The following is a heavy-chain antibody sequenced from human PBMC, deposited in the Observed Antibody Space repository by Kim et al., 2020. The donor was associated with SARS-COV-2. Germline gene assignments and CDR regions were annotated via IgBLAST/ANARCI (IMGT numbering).Heavy chain of an antibody. J-gene: IGHJ6*02. D-gene: IGHD3-3*02. V-gene: IGHV1-69*13. CDR3: ARVHFWSGYDLYYYGMDV. CDR1: GGTFSSYA. Sequence: SVKVSCKASGGTFSSYAISWVRQAPGQGLEWMGGIIPIFGTANYAQKFQGRVTITADESTSTAYMELSSLRSEDTAVYYCARVHFWSGYDLYYYGMDVWGQGTTVTVSS. CDR2: IIPIFGTA.